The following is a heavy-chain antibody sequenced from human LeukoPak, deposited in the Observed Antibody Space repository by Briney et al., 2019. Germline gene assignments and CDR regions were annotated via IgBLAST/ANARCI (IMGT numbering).Heavy chain of an antibody. Sequence: GGSLRLSCAASGFTFSSYAMSWVRQAPGKGLEWVSSISSSSSYIYYADSVKGRFTISRDNAKNSLYLQMNSLRAEDTAVYYCARATGYSSSWYDYYYYGMDVWGQGTTVTVSS. CDR1: GFTFSSYA. D-gene: IGHD6-13*01. V-gene: IGHV3-21*01. CDR3: ARATGYSSSWYDYYYYGMDV. CDR2: ISSSSSYI. J-gene: IGHJ6*02.